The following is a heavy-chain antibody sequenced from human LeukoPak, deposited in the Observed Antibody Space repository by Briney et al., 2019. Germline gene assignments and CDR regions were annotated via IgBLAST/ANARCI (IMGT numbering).Heavy chain of an antibody. CDR1: GGSINSGYY. CDR2: IFHTGST. D-gene: IGHD6-13*01. V-gene: IGHV4-38-2*02. J-gene: IGHJ4*02. Sequence: SETLSLTCTVSGGSINSGYYWAWIRQPPGKGLEWIGSIFHTGSTYHNPSLKSRVTISVDTSKNQFSLKLNSVTAADTAVYYCARDHSSSSEDYWGQGTLVTVSS. CDR3: ARDHSSSSEDY.